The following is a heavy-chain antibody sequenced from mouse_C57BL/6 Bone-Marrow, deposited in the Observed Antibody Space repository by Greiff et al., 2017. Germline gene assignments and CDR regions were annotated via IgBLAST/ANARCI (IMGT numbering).Heavy chain of an antibody. CDR3: AREDDGYWYFDV. J-gene: IGHJ1*03. V-gene: IGHV5-16*01. D-gene: IGHD2-3*01. CDR1: GFTFSDYY. Sequence: EVMLVESEGGLVQPGSSMKLSCTASGFTFSDYYMAWVRQVPEKGLEWVANINYDGSSTYYLDSLKSRFIISRDNAKNILYLHRSSLKSEDTATYYCAREDDGYWYFDVWGTGTTVTVSS. CDR2: INYDGSST.